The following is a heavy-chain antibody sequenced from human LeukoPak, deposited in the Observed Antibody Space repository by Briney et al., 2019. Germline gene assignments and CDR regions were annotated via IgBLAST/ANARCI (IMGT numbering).Heavy chain of an antibody. Sequence: SETLSLTCTVSGGSISSGHYFWTWIRQPAGKGLEWIGRIYTSGSTNYNPSLKSRVTISLDTSKNQFSLNLNSVTAADTAVYYCARAHCTATSCHHFDYWGQGALVTVSS. V-gene: IGHV4-61*02. CDR3: ARAHCTATSCHHFDY. CDR1: GGSISSGHYF. J-gene: IGHJ4*02. D-gene: IGHD2-2*01. CDR2: IYTSGST.